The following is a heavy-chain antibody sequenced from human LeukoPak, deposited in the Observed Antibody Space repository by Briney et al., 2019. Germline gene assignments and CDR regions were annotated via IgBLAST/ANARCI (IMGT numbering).Heavy chain of an antibody. CDR3: ARGDTMVRGAGYFDY. CDR1: GGSFSGYY. Sequence: SETLSLTCAVYGGSFSGYYWSWIRQPPGKGLEWIGEINHSGSTNYNPSLKSRVTISVDTSKNQFSLKLSSVTAADTAVYYCARGDTMVRGAGYFDYWGQGTLVTVSS. CDR2: INHSGST. D-gene: IGHD3-10*01. V-gene: IGHV4-34*01. J-gene: IGHJ4*02.